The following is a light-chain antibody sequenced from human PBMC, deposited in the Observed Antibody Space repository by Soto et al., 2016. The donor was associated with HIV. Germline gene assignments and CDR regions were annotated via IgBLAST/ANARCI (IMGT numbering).Light chain of an antibody. J-gene: IGKJ4*01. CDR2: AAS. CDR3: QKXNSAPXT. V-gene: IGKV1-27*01. CDR1: QGISSF. Sequence: DIQMTQSPSSLSASVGDRVTITCRASQGISSFLAWYQQKPGKIPKLLIYAASTLQSGVPSRFTGSGSGTHFTLTISSLQPEDVATYYCQKXNSAPXTFGGGTKVEIK.